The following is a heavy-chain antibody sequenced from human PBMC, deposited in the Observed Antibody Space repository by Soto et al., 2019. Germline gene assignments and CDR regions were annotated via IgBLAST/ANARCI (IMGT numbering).Heavy chain of an antibody. V-gene: IGHV3-33*01. CDR3: ARDDDNDANALDY. Sequence: PGGSLRLSCAASGFTFSKYGMHWVRQAPGKGLEWVALIWNDGSRKVYVDSVKGRFTISRDNSKNTLDLQMNNLRDEDAAVYYCARDDDNDANALDYWGQVTLVTVSS. J-gene: IGHJ4*02. CDR1: GFTFSKYG. CDR2: IWNDGSRK.